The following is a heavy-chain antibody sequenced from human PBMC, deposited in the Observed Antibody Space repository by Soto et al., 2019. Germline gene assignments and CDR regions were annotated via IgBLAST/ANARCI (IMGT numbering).Heavy chain of an antibody. CDR2: IYYSGST. CDR3: ARGLIAAAGTPLRY. D-gene: IGHD6-13*01. Sequence: SETLSLTCTVSGGSISSYYWSWIRQPPGKGLEWIGYIYYSGSTNYNPTLKSRVTISVDTSKNQFSLKLSSVTAEDTAVYYCARGLIAAAGTPLRYWGQGTLVTVSS. J-gene: IGHJ4*02. V-gene: IGHV4-59*01. CDR1: GGSISSYY.